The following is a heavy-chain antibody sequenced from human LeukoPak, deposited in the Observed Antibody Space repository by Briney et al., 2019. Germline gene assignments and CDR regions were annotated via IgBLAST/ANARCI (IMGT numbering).Heavy chain of an antibody. CDR2: ISGSDTIT. J-gene: IGHJ6*03. CDR3: VRILEGYSYYMDA. Sequence: GRSLRLSCAASGFTFSDYYMAWIRQAPGKGLNWVSYISGSDTITYYADSLKGRFTISRDNAKNSLFLQMDSLRAEDTAVYYCVRILEGYSYYMDAWGKGTTVIVSS. V-gene: IGHV3-11*04. CDR1: GFTFSDYY.